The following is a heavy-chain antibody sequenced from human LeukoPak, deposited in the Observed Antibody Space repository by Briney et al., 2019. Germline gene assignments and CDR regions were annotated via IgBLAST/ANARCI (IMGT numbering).Heavy chain of an antibody. J-gene: IGHJ3*02. CDR2: INHSGST. CDR3: ARSIHQLLFRGAFDI. CDR1: GGSFSGYY. D-gene: IGHD2-2*01. V-gene: IGHV4-34*01. Sequence: SETLSLTCAVYGGSFSGYYWSWIRQPPGKGLEWIGEINHSGSTNYNPSLKSRVTISVDTSKNQFSLKLSSATAADTAVYYCARSIHQLLFRGAFDIWGQGTMVTVSS.